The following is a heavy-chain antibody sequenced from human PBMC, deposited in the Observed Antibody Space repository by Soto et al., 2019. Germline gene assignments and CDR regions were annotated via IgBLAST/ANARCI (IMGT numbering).Heavy chain of an antibody. V-gene: IGHV1-69*02. J-gene: IGHJ4*02. Sequence: QVQRVQSGAEVKKPGSSVKVSCKASGGTFSSYTISWVRQAPGQGLEWMGRIIPILGIPNYAQKLQGRVTITTEKSARPAYQEPRSLRSEDTAGYYCARGGRNGGGSYYWGQGTLVTVSS. D-gene: IGHD1-26*01. CDR1: GGTFSSYT. CDR3: ARGGRNGGGSYY. CDR2: IIPILGIP.